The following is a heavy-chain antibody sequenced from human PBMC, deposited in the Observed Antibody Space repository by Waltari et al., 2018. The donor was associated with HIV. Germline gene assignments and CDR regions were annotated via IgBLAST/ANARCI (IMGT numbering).Heavy chain of an antibody. CDR3: APVPDRSGYQRYAMDV. D-gene: IGHD3-22*01. J-gene: IGHJ6*02. CDR2: IIPRVGKA. CDR1: GGTVSSSD. V-gene: IGHV1-69*01. Sequence: QVQLVQSGAEVKKPGSSVKVSCKASGGTVSSSDISWVRQAPGQGLEWMGAIIPRVGKANYAEKFQGRLTMTADESTSTAYMELSSLRSEDTAVYYCAPVPDRSGYQRYAMDVWGQGTTVTVS.